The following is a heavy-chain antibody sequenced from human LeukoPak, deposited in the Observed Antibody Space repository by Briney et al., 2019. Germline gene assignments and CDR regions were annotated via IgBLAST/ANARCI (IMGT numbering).Heavy chain of an antibody. Sequence: GGSLRLSCAASGSTFSSYSMNWVRQAPGKGLEWVSYISSSSSTIYYADSVKGRFTISRDNAKNSLYLQMNSLRAEDTAVYYCARSVMVRGVIIPFDYWGQGTLVTVSS. J-gene: IGHJ4*02. V-gene: IGHV3-48*01. CDR1: GSTFSSYS. CDR3: ARSVMVRGVIIPFDY. CDR2: ISSSSSTI. D-gene: IGHD3-10*01.